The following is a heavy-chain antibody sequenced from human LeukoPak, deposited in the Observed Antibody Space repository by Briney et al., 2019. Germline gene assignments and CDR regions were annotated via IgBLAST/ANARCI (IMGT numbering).Heavy chain of an antibody. D-gene: IGHD5/OR15-5a*01. J-gene: IGHJ4*02. CDR2: VNAGNGNT. Sequence: ASVKVSCKASGYTFTDYAVNWMRHAPGERLEWMGWVNAGNGNTKYSQKFQGRVTITRDRSASTAYMELSSLRSEDTAVYYCARGRWSTASASYYFDSWGQGTLVTVSS. CDR1: GYTFTDYA. V-gene: IGHV1-3*01. CDR3: ARGRWSTASASYYFDS.